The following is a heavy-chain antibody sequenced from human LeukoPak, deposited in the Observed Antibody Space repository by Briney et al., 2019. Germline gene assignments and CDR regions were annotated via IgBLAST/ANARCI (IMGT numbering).Heavy chain of an antibody. D-gene: IGHD2-2*01. J-gene: IGHJ6*03. Sequence: ASVKVSCKASGGTFSSYAISWVRQAPGQGLEWMGGIIPIFGTANYAQKFQGRVTITTDESTSTAYMELSSLRSEDTAVYYCAGVRYCSSTSCYGVNYMDVWGKGTTVTVSS. CDR1: GGTFSSYA. CDR3: AGVRYCSSTSCYGVNYMDV. CDR2: IIPIFGTA. V-gene: IGHV1-69*05.